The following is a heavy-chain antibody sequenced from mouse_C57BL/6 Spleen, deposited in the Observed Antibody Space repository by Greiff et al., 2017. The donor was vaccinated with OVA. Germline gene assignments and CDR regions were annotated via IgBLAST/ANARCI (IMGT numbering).Heavy chain of an antibody. CDR3: ALGTLYAMDY. D-gene: IGHD3-1*01. CDR1: GYTFTSYT. CDR2: INPSSGYT. Sequence: QVQLQQSGADLARPGASVKMSCKASGYTFTSYTMHWVKQRPGQGLEWIGYINPSSGYTKYNQKFKDKATLTADKSSSTAYMQLSSLTSEDSAVYYCALGTLYAMDYWGQGTSVTVSS. J-gene: IGHJ4*01. V-gene: IGHV1-4*01.